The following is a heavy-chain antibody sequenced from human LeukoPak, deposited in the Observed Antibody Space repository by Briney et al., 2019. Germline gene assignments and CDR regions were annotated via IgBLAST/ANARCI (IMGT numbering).Heavy chain of an antibody. J-gene: IGHJ3*02. CDR1: GYTFISYD. CDR3: TRVPRTGVGI. D-gene: IGHD3-3*01. Sequence: GASVKVSCKASGYTFISYDINWVRQATGQGLEWMGYMNPNSGNTRYAQKFQGRVTMTRNTSISTAYMELSSLRSEDTAVYYCTRVPRTGVGIWGQGTMVTVSS. V-gene: IGHV1-8*01. CDR2: MNPNSGNT.